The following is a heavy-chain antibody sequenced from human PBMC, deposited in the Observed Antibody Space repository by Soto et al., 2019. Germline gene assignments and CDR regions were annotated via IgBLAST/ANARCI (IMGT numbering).Heavy chain of an antibody. Sequence: PAGSLRLSCSVSGFTFSSYWMHWVRQVPGKGLTWLSRISDDGSTATYADSVKGRFVISRDNAKNSLYLEMNTLRADDSGLYYCARGPRVSSTGTGAHWGRGTLVTVSS. V-gene: IGHV3-74*01. CDR2: ISDDGSTA. D-gene: IGHD1-1*01. CDR3: ARGPRVSSTGTGAH. J-gene: IGHJ4*02. CDR1: GFTFSSYW.